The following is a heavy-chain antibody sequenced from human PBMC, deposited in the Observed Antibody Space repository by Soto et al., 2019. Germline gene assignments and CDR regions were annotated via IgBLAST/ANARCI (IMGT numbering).Heavy chain of an antibody. CDR1: GGSINGSSYF. CDR3: ARHYSSGSRNWFDP. J-gene: IGHJ5*02. D-gene: IGHD6-19*01. V-gene: IGHV4-39*01. Sequence: SETLSLTCTVSGGSINGSSYFWGWVRQPPGKGLEWIGSIYYSGSTYYNPSLRSRVTISVDTSKNQFSLKLSSVTAADTAVFYCARHYSSGSRNWFDPWGQGTLVTVSS. CDR2: IYYSGST.